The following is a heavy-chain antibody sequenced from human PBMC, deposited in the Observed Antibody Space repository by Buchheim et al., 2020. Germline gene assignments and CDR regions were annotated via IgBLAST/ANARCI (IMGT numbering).Heavy chain of an antibody. CDR1: GYTFTSYY. Sequence: QVQLVQSGAEVKKPGASVKVSCKASGYTFTSYYMHWVRQAPGQGLEWMGIINPSGGSTSYAQKFQGRVPMTRDTSTSPVHMELSSLRSEDTAVYYCARGYCISTSCYALPYYFDYWGQGTL. D-gene: IGHD2-2*01. CDR2: INPSGGST. V-gene: IGHV1-46*01. J-gene: IGHJ4*02. CDR3: ARGYCISTSCYALPYYFDY.